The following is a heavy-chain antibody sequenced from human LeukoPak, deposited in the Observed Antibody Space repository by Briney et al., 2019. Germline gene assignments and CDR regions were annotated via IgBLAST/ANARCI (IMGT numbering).Heavy chain of an antibody. D-gene: IGHD6-13*01. CDR1: GYTFTSYG. Sequence: GASVKVSCKASGYTFTSYGISWVRQAPGQGLEWMGGIIPIFGTANYAQKFQGRVTITADEPTSTAYMELSSLRSEDTAVYYCGAFLRGIAAAGTRGWFDPWGQGTLVTVSS. CDR2: IIPIFGTA. J-gene: IGHJ5*02. CDR3: GAFLRGIAAAGTRGWFDP. V-gene: IGHV1-69*13.